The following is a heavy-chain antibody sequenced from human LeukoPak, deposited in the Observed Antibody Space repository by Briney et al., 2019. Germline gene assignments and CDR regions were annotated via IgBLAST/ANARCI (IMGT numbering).Heavy chain of an antibody. CDR1: EFTFSNYG. CDR2: ISWSGGST. D-gene: IGHD1-26*01. CDR3: ARASQEGGSYYFGY. V-gene: IGHV3-20*04. Sequence: GGSLRLSCAGSEFTFSNYGMILVRHAPGKGLEWVSGISWSGGSTGYADSVKGRFTTSRDNAKNSLYLQMNSLRAEDTALYYCARASQEGGSYYFGYWGQGTLVTVSS. J-gene: IGHJ4*02.